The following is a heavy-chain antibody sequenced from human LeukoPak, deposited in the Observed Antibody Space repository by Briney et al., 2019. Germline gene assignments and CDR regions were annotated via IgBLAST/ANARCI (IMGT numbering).Heavy chain of an antibody. Sequence: SETLSLTCTVSGGSISSSSYYWGWIRQPPGKGLEWIGSIYYSGSTYYNPSLKSRVTISVDTSKNQFSLKLSSVTAADTAVYYCARDGYSGYDGRDFDYWGQGTLVTVSS. CDR2: IYYSGST. CDR3: ARDGYSGYDGRDFDY. D-gene: IGHD5-12*01. V-gene: IGHV4-39*07. J-gene: IGHJ4*02. CDR1: GGSISSSSYY.